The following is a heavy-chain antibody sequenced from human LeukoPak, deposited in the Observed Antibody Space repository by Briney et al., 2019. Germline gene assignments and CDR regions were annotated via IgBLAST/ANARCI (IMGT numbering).Heavy chain of an antibody. CDR2: MNSSDTTI. Sequence: GGSLRLSCAASGFTFSSYRMNWVRQAPGKGLEWVSYMNSSDTTIYYADSVQGRFTISRDNSENTLYLQMNSLRADDTAVYYCASRLGSGWYDYWGQGTLVTVSS. J-gene: IGHJ4*02. V-gene: IGHV3-48*01. D-gene: IGHD6-19*01. CDR1: GFTFSSYR. CDR3: ASRLGSGWYDY.